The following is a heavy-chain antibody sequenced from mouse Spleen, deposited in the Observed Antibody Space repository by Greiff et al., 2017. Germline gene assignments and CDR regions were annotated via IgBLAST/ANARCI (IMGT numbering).Heavy chain of an antibody. J-gene: IGHJ1*01. D-gene: IGHD1-1*01. CDR3: AREAYYDGSYVYWYFDV. CDR2: INPNNGGT. Sequence: EVQLQQSGPELVKPGASVKIPCKASGYTFTDYNMDWVKQSHGKSLEWIGDINPNNGGTIYNQKFKGKATLTVDKSSSTAYMELRSLTSEDTAVYYCAREAYYDGSYVYWYFDVWGAGTTVTVSS. CDR1: GYTFTDYN. V-gene: IGHV1-18*01.